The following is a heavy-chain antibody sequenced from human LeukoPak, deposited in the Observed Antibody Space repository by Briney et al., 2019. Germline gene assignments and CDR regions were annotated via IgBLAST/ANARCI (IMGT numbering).Heavy chain of an antibody. CDR2: IIPIFGTA. CDR3: KTPYEIHDAFDI. D-gene: IGHD2-21*01. J-gene: IGHJ3*02. Sequence: SVKVSCKASGGTFSSYAISWVRQAPGQGLEWMGGIIPIFGTANYAQKFQGRVTITADESTSTAYMELSSLRSEDTAVYKHKTPYEIHDAFDIWGQGTMVTVSS. V-gene: IGHV1-69*13. CDR1: GGTFSSYA.